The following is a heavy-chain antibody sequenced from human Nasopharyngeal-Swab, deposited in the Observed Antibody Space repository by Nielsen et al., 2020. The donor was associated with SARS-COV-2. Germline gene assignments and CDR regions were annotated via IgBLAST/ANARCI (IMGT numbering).Heavy chain of an antibody. CDR3: ARDSSSWYRAPLDV. D-gene: IGHD6-13*01. J-gene: IGHJ6*02. Sequence: GESLKISCAASGLTFSSYGMHWVRQAPGKGLEWVAVIWYDGSNKYYADSVKGRFTISRDNSKNTLYLQMNSLRAEDTAVYYCARDSSSWYRAPLDVWGQGTTVTVSS. CDR2: IWYDGSNK. CDR1: GLTFSSYG. V-gene: IGHV3-33*01.